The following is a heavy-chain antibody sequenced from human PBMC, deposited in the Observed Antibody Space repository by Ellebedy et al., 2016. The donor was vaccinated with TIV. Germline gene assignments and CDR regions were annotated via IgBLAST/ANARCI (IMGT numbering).Heavy chain of an antibody. CDR1: GFTFGPYA. V-gene: IGHV3-23*01. D-gene: IGHD4-23*01. Sequence: GGSLRLSXAASGFTFGPYAMSWVRQGPGKGLECVSAISGDSSTTFYADSVKGRFTISRDNSRSTLYLQMNSLRVEDTAVYYCARALFGGHDYWGQGALVTVSS. J-gene: IGHJ4*02. CDR2: ISGDSSTT. CDR3: ARALFGGHDY.